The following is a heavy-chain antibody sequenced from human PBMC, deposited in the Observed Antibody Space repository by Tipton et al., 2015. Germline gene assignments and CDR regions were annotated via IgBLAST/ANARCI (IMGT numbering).Heavy chain of an antibody. Sequence: TLSLTCTVSGGSISDYYWNWIRQPPGKGLEWIAYIHKSGSTNYNPSLKSRVTISLDTSKNQFSLKLSSVTAADTAMYYCARTRGVQSSDWEMHWGQGILVNVSS. CDR1: GGSISDYY. J-gene: IGHJ4*02. CDR2: IHKSGST. D-gene: IGHD2-21*02. V-gene: IGHV4-59*01. CDR3: ARTRGVQSSDWEMH.